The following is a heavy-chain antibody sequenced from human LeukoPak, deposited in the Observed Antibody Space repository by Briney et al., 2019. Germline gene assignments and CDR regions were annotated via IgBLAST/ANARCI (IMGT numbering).Heavy chain of an antibody. CDR3: ATLGEYYDSSGYYYN. CDR1: GGSISSSSYY. V-gene: IGHV4-39*07. Sequence: ETSETLSLTCTVSGGSISSSSYYWSWIRQPPGKGLEWIGEINHSGSTYYNPSLKSRVTISVDSSKNQFSLKLTSVTAADTAVYYCATLGEYYDSSGYYYNWGQGTLVTVSS. CDR2: INHSGST. J-gene: IGHJ4*02. D-gene: IGHD3-22*01.